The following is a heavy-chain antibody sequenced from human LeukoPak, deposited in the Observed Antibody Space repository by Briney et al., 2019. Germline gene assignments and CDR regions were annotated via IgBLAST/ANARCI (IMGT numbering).Heavy chain of an antibody. Sequence: ASVKVSCKASGYTFTGYYMHWVRQAPGQGLEWMGWINPNSGGTNYAQKFQGWVTMTRNTSISTAYMELSSLRSEDTAVYYCARTGSITIFGVPGNFDYWGQGTLVTVSS. V-gene: IGHV1-2*04. CDR2: INPNSGGT. CDR1: GYTFTGYY. J-gene: IGHJ4*02. D-gene: IGHD3-3*01. CDR3: ARTGSITIFGVPGNFDY.